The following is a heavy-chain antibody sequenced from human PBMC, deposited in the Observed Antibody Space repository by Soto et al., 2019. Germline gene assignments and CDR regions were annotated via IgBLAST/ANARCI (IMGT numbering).Heavy chain of an antibody. V-gene: IGHV5-10-1*01. CDR1: GYSFTSHW. CDR2: IDPSDSYT. J-gene: IGHJ6*02. Sequence: PGESLKISCKGSGYSFTSHWISWVRQMPGKGLEWMGRIDPSDSYTNYSPSFQGHVTISADKSISTTYLQWSSLKASDTAMYYCARRVMVRGVISYYYGMDVWGQGTTVTVSS. CDR3: ARRVMVRGVISYYYGMDV. D-gene: IGHD3-10*01.